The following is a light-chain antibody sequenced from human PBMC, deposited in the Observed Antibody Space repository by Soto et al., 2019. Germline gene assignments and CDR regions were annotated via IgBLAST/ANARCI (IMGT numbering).Light chain of an antibody. CDR2: DDT. Sequence: QSALTQPASVSGSPGQSITISCTATNSDIGSYNLVSWYQHPPGKAPKLMMYDDTKRPSGVSNRFSGSRSGNTASLTISGLKAEDGADYSCCSYETMTPVVVFGGGTKLTVL. V-gene: IGLV2-23*02. J-gene: IGLJ2*01. CDR1: NSDIGSYNL. CDR3: CSYETMTPVVV.